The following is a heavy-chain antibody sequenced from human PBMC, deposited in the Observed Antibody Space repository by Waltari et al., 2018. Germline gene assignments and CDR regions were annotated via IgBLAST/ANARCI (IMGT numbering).Heavy chain of an antibody. Sequence: QVHMGQSGAEVKKPGTSVTVYCKASGYTFTGHVIHSVRQAPGPGLDGVCSVRPNTVDTYSAPKVEGRVTMTRDTAISTAYLDLSRLTSDDTAVYYCARVLYDFWGGYHPNDVFDFWGQGTVVIVSS. J-gene: IGHJ3*01. CDR3: ARVLYDFWGGYHPNDVFDF. V-gene: IGHV1-2*02. CDR1: GYTFTGHV. CDR2: VRPNTVDT. D-gene: IGHD3-3*01.